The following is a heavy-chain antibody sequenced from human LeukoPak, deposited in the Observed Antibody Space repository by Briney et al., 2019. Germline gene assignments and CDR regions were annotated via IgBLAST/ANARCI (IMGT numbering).Heavy chain of an antibody. J-gene: IGHJ4*02. CDR1: GGSFSGYH. CDR3: ARVIDYYDSSGYYY. D-gene: IGHD3-22*01. Sequence: PSETLSLTCAVYGGSFSGYHWSWIRQPPGKGLEWIGEINHSGSTNYNPSLKSRVTISVDTSKNQFSLKLSSVTAADTAVYYCARVIDYYDSSGYYYWGQGTLVTVSS. V-gene: IGHV4-34*01. CDR2: INHSGST.